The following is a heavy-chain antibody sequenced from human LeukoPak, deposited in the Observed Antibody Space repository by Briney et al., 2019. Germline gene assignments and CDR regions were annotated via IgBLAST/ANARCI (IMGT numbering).Heavy chain of an antibody. CDR1: GFTFSSYW. J-gene: IGHJ4*02. V-gene: IGHV3-23*01. Sequence: PGGSLRLSCAASGFTFSSYWMTWVRQAPGRGLEWVSAISRSGGGTFYADSVKGRFTVSRDNSKNTLYLQMDSLRAEDTAVYYCANPGGGWDFNNWGQGTLVTVSS. CDR3: ANPGGGWDFNN. CDR2: ISRSGGGT. D-gene: IGHD3-16*01.